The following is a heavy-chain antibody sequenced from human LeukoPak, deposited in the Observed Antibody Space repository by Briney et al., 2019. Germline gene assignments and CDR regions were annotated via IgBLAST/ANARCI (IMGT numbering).Heavy chain of an antibody. V-gene: IGHV1-69*05. Sequence: ASVKLSCNASGGTFSSYAISWVRQAPGQGLEWMGGIIPIFGTANYAQKFQGRVTLTTDESTSTAYMELSSLRSEDTAVYYCASQPWGGYSYGPLFDYWGQGTLVTVSS. CDR1: GGTFSSYA. J-gene: IGHJ4*02. D-gene: IGHD5-18*01. CDR3: ASQPWGGYSYGPLFDY. CDR2: IIPIFGTA.